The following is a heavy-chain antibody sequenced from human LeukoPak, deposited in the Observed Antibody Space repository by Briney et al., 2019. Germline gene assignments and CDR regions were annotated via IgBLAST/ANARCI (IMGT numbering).Heavy chain of an antibody. J-gene: IGHJ4*02. CDR1: GFNFNTYW. D-gene: IGHD3-10*01. CDR3: ARLWFGELAFDY. V-gene: IGHV3-7*01. CDR2: IRPDGRDK. Sequence: PGGSLRLSCAASGFNFNTYWMIWVRQAPGKGLEWVANIRPDGRDKHYVDSVKGRFTISRDNAKNSLYLEMNSLRAEDTAVYYCARLWFGELAFDYWGQGTLVTVSS.